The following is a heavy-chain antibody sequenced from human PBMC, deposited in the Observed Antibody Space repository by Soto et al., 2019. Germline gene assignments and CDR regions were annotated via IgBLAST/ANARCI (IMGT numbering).Heavy chain of an antibody. Sequence: QVQLQESGPRLVRPSQTLSLTCTVSGESIDTAGYYWTWIRQRPGRGLEWLGFIYHSGATYYSSSMKSRLSISIDRSQNQFSLKVTSVTAADTAVYFCSRCDYWGQGMLVTVSS. CDR2: IYHSGAT. V-gene: IGHV4-31*03. J-gene: IGHJ4*02. CDR3: SRCDY. CDR1: GESIDTAGYY.